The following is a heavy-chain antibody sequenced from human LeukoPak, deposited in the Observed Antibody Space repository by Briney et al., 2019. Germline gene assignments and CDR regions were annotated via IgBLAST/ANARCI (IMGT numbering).Heavy chain of an antibody. D-gene: IGHD6-13*01. Sequence: GGSLRLSCAASGFTFSTYAMSWVRQAPGKGLEWVSGISGSGGSTYYADSVKGRFTISRDNSKNTLYLQMNSLRAEDTAVYCCAKVGLTWQQLLYYFDYWGQGTLVTVSS. CDR3: AKVGLTWQQLLYYFDY. CDR2: ISGSGGST. J-gene: IGHJ4*02. CDR1: GFTFSTYA. V-gene: IGHV3-23*01.